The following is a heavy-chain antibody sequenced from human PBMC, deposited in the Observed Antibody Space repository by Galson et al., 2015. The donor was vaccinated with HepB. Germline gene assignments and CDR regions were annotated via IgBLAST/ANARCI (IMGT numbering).Heavy chain of an antibody. V-gene: IGHV4-39*01. J-gene: IGHJ3*02. CDR1: GGSISSSSYY. CDR2: IYYSGST. CDR3: ARQGRKWFLYDGAFDI. D-gene: IGHD3-3*01. Sequence: SETLSLTCTASGGSISSSSYYWGWIHQPPGKGLEWIGSIYYSGSTYYNPSLKSRVTISVDTSKNQFSLKLSSVTAADTTVYYCARQGRKWFLYDGAFDIWGQGTMVTVSS.